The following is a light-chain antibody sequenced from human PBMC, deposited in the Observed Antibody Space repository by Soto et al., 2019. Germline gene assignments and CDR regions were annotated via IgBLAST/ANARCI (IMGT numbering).Light chain of an antibody. V-gene: IGKV1-17*01. J-gene: IGKJ1*01. CDR1: QGMGND. Sequence: DIQMTQSPSSLSASVRDRVTITCRASQGMGNDLGWYQQKPGKAPKRLIYGSSSLQSGVPSRFSGSGSGTEFILTISGLQPEDSATYYCLQHHSFPRTFGQGTKVDIK. CDR2: GSS. CDR3: LQHHSFPRT.